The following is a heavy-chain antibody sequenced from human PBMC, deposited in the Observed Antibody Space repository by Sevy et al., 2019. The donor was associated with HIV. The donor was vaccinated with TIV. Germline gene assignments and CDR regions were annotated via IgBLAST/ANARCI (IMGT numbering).Heavy chain of an antibody. V-gene: IGHV3-48*02. CDR2: ISSSSSTI. CDR1: GFTFSSYS. CDR3: ARMSVVVVPAAIVFYYYGMDV. J-gene: IGHJ6*02. D-gene: IGHD2-2*01. Sequence: GGSLRLSCAASGFTFSSYSMNWVRQAPGKGLEWVSYISSSSSTIYYADSVKGRFTISRDNAKNSLYLQMNSLRDEDTAVYYCARMSVVVVPAAIVFYYYGMDVWGQRTTVTVSS.